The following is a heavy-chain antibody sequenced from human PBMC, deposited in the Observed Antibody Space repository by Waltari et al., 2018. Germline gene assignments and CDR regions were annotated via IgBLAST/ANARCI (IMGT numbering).Heavy chain of an antibody. Sequence: QVQLVQSGAEVKKPGASVKVSCKASGYTFTSYGISWVRQAPGQGLEWMGWVSAYNGNTNYAQKFQGRVTITTDESTSTAYMELSSLRSEDTAVYYCARGENGYNSQLDYWGQGTLVTVSS. CDR3: ARGENGYNSQLDY. CDR2: VSAYNGNT. V-gene: IGHV1-18*01. D-gene: IGHD5-12*01. J-gene: IGHJ4*02. CDR1: GYTFTSYG.